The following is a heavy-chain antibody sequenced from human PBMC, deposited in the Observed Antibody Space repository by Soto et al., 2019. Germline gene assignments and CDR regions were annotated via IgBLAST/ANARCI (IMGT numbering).Heavy chain of an antibody. V-gene: IGHV1-69*12. CDR3: ASHGGLAVAGTGWFDP. CDR1: GGTFSSYA. CDR2: IIPIFGTA. D-gene: IGHD6-19*01. Sequence: QVQLVQPGAEVKKPGSSVKVSCKASGGTFSSYAISWVRQAPGQGLEWMGGIIPIFGTANYAQKFQGRVASTADDATGRAYRGLGSLSAEDTAVYYCASHGGLAVAGTGWFDPWGQGTLVTVSS. J-gene: IGHJ5*02.